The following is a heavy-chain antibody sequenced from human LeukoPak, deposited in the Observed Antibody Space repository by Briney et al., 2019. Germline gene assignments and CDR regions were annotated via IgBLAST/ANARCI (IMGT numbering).Heavy chain of an antibody. D-gene: IGHD3-22*01. CDR2: INPSGGST. CDR1: GHTFTSYY. CDR3: ARDQGYDSSGYYYFDY. J-gene: IGHJ4*02. Sequence: ASVKVSCKASGHTFTSYYMHWVRQAPGQGLEWMGIINPSGGSTSYAQKFQGRVTMTRDMSTGTVYMELSSLRSEDTAVYYCARDQGYDSSGYYYFDYWGQGTLVTVSS. V-gene: IGHV1-46*01.